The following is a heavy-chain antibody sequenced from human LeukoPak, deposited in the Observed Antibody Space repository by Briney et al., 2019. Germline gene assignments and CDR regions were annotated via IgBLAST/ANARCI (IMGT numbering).Heavy chain of an antibody. D-gene: IGHD1-26*01. V-gene: IGHV4-59*01. J-gene: IGHJ4*02. CDR1: GGSISNSF. Sequence: SETLSLTCTVSGGSISNSFWSWIRQSPGKGLEWIAYIYYTGNTKYNPSLSSRVTISVDTSKNQFSLRLTSVTADDTAVYYCARDSGSSPTFDYWGQGTLVTVSS. CDR2: IYYTGNT. CDR3: ARDSGSSPTFDY.